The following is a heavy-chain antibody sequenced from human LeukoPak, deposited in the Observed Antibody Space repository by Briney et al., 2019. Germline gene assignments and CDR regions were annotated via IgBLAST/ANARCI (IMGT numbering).Heavy chain of an antibody. Sequence: ASVKVSCKASGGTFSSYAISWVRQAPGQGLEWMGGIIPIFGTANYAQKFQGRVTITADESTSTAYMELSSLRSEDTAVYYCARDSNPYCGGDCPSPFDYWGQGTLVTVPS. CDR1: GGTFSSYA. J-gene: IGHJ4*02. V-gene: IGHV1-69*13. CDR2: IIPIFGTA. CDR3: ARDSNPYCGGDCPSPFDY. D-gene: IGHD2-21*02.